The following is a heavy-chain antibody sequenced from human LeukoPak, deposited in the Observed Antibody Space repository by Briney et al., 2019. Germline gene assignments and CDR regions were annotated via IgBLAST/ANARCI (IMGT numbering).Heavy chain of an antibody. CDR1: GFTFDDYA. D-gene: IGHD2-15*01. V-gene: IGHV3-9*01. J-gene: IGHJ5*02. Sequence: GGSLRLSCAASGFTFDDYAMHWVRQAPGKGLEWVSGISWNSDVIAYADSVKGRFTISRDNAKNSLYLQMNSLRAEDTAVYYCARDRCSGGSCYSRGWFDPWGQGTLVTVSS. CDR2: ISWNSDVI. CDR3: ARDRCSGGSCYSRGWFDP.